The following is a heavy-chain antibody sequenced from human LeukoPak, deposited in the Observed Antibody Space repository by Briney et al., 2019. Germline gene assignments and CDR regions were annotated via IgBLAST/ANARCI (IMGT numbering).Heavy chain of an antibody. CDR3: ARSCSSTSCYLTDAFDI. V-gene: IGHV5-51*01. J-gene: IGHJ3*02. CDR2: IYPGDSDI. CDR1: GYSFTSYW. D-gene: IGHD2-2*01. Sequence: GESLKISCKGSGYSFTSYWIGWVRQMPGKGLEWMGIIYPGDSDIRYSPSFQGQVIISADKSISTAYLQWSSLKVSDTAIYYCARSCSSTSCYLTDAFDIWGQGIMVTVSS.